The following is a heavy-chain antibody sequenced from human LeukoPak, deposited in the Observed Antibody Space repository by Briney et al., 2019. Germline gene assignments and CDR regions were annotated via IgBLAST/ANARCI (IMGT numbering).Heavy chain of an antibody. CDR2: ISYDESQK. Sequence: QPGESLRLSCAASGFTLSSFTMHWVRHNPGKGLEWVAVISYDESQKWYADSVKGRFTISRDISKNTLYLEMDSLRGEDTAVYYCARAYDSSWHNFDYWGQGSLVTVSS. J-gene: IGHJ4*02. V-gene: IGHV3-30-3*01. CDR3: ARAYDSSWHNFDY. CDR1: GFTLSSFT. D-gene: IGHD6-13*01.